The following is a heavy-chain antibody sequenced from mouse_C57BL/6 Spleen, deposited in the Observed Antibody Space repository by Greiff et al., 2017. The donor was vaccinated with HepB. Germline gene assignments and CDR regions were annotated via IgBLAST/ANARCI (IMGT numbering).Heavy chain of an antibody. D-gene: IGHD4-1*01. V-gene: IGHV5-4*01. CDR1: GFTFSSYA. Sequence: EVKLVESGGGLVKPGGSLKLSCAASGFTFSSYAMSWVRQTPEKRLEWVATISDGGSYTYYPDNVKGRFTIARDNAKNTLYMQMSHLKSEDTAVYYCARDEGGTRVMDYWGQGTSVTVSS. CDR3: ARDEGGTRVMDY. J-gene: IGHJ4*01. CDR2: ISDGGSYT.